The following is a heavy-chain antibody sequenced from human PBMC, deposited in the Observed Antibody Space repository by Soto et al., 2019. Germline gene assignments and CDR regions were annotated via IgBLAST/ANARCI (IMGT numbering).Heavy chain of an antibody. Sequence: SVXXSCKASXYTFTXXXXXXVRQATGQGLEWMGWMNPNSGNTAYAQKFQGRVTMTRNTSISTAYMELSSLRSEDTAVYYCAHRLGGIGVAGTFDYWGQGTLVTVSS. CDR2: MNPNSGNT. D-gene: IGHD6-19*01. CDR1: XYTFTXXX. CDR3: AHRLGGIGVAGTFDY. V-gene: IGHV1-8*01. J-gene: IGHJ4*02.